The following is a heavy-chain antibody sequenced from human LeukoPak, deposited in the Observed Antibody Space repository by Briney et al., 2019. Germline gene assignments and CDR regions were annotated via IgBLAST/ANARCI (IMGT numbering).Heavy chain of an antibody. J-gene: IGHJ4*02. CDR3: TRLGDYGDAGPY. Sequence: GGSLKLSCAASGFTLSGSTMHWVRQAAGKGLEWVGRIRSKANSYGTAYAASVKGRFTVSRDDSKNTAYLQMNSLKTEDTAVYYCTRLGDYGDAGPYWGQGTLVTVSS. CDR2: IRSKANSYGT. D-gene: IGHD4-17*01. CDR1: GFTLSGST. V-gene: IGHV3-73*01.